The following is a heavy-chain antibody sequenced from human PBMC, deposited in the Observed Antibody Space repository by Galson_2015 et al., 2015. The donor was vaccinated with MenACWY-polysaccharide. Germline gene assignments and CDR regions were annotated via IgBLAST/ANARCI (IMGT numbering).Heavy chain of an antibody. J-gene: IGHJ1*01. CDR1: GYSFTSYW. CDR3: ARITGGEYFQY. D-gene: IGHD3-10*01. CDR2: IYPGGSDA. V-gene: IGHV5-51*03. Sequence: QSGAEVTKPGESLKISCTGLGYSFTSYWIGWVRQMPGKGLEWMGIIYPGGSDARFSPSFQGQVTMSVDKSISTAYLQWNSPKASDTAIYYCARITGGEYFQYWGQGALVTV.